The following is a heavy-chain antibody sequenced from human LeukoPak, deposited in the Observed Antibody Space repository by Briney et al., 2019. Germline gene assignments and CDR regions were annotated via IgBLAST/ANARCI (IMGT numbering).Heavy chain of an antibody. CDR1: GFTFSSYS. CDR2: ISSSSSII. CDR3: AKAPQAGFWSGYSDY. Sequence: GGSLRLSCAVSGFTFSSYSMNWVCQAPGKGLEWVSYISSSSSIIYYADPVKGRFTISRDNSKNTLYLQMNSLRAEDTAVYYCAKAPQAGFWSGYSDYWGQGTLVTVSS. D-gene: IGHD3-3*01. J-gene: IGHJ4*02. V-gene: IGHV3-48*01.